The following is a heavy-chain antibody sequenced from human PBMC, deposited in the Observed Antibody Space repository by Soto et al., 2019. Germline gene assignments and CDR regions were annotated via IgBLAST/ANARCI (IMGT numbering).Heavy chain of an antibody. CDR1: GFTFSSYA. V-gene: IGHV3-23*01. J-gene: IGHJ6*02. CDR3: AKGGIAVAEYYYYYGMDV. D-gene: IGHD6-19*01. CDR2: ISGSGGST. Sequence: GGSLRLSCAASGFTFSSYAMSWVRQAPGKGLEWVSAISGSGGSTYYADSVKGRFTISRDNSKNTLYLQMNSLRAEDTAVYYYAKGGIAVAEYYYYYGMDVSGQGTTVTVSS.